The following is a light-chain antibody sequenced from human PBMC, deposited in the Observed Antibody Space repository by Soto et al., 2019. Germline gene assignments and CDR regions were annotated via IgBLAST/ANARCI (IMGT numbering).Light chain of an antibody. CDR3: QRYNGARET. Sequence: DIQMTQSPSSRSASVGDRVTITCRASQDIRNNLAWYQQKPGKVPKVLIYAASTLQSGVPSRFSGSGSGTDFTLTISSLQPVDVATYYCQRYNGARETFGPGTKVDIK. CDR1: QDIRNN. CDR2: AAS. J-gene: IGKJ3*01. V-gene: IGKV1-27*01.